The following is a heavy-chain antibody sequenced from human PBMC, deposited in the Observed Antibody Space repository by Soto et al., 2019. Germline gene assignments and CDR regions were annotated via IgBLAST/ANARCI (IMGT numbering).Heavy chain of an antibody. CDR2: IWYDGSNK. Sequence: QVQLVESGGGVVQPGRSLRLSCAASGFTFSSYGMHWVRQAPGKGLEWVAVIWYDGSNKYYADSVKGRFTISRDNSKNTLYLQMNSLRAEDTAVYYCARDGIWGLLRSFDYWGQGTLVTVSS. CDR1: GFTFSSYG. V-gene: IGHV3-33*01. CDR3: ARDGIWGLLRSFDY. J-gene: IGHJ4*02. D-gene: IGHD1-26*01.